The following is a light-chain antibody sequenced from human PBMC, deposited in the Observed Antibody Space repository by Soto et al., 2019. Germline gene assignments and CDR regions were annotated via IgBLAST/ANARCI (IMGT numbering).Light chain of an antibody. CDR3: SSYTRSTTQV. V-gene: IGLV2-14*01. Sequence: QSALTQPASVSGSPGQSITISCTGTSSDIGGYTYVSWYQQHPGKAPKLMIYELNNRPSGVSNRFSGSKSGNTASLTISGLQPEDEADYYCSSYTRSTTQVFGTGTQLTVL. J-gene: IGLJ1*01. CDR2: ELN. CDR1: SSDIGGYTY.